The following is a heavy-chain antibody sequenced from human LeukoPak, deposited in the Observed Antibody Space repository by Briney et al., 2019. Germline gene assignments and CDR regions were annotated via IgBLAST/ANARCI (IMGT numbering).Heavy chain of an antibody. V-gene: IGHV4-4*02. Sequence: KPSETLSLTCAVSTDSITCNWWSWVRQPPGKGLEWIGEVHKSGSTNYYPSLQSRVTISIDKSKNQIALELTSVTAADTAVYYCAKEIVGAPTPGAYWGQGILVTVSS. CDR1: TDSITCNW. D-gene: IGHD1-26*01. CDR3: AKEIVGAPTPGAY. J-gene: IGHJ4*02. CDR2: VHKSGST.